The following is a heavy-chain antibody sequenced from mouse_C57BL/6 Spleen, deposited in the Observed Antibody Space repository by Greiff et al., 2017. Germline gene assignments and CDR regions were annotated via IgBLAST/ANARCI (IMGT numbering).Heavy chain of an antibody. Sequence: EVKLMESGAELVRPGASVKLSCTASGFNINDDYMHWVKQRPEQGLEWIGWIDPENGDTEYASKFQGKATITADTSSNTAYLQLSSLTSEDTAVYYCTGGSDYWGQGTTLTVSS. V-gene: IGHV14-4*01. CDR2: IDPENGDT. CDR1: GFNINDDY. J-gene: IGHJ2*01. CDR3: TGGSDY.